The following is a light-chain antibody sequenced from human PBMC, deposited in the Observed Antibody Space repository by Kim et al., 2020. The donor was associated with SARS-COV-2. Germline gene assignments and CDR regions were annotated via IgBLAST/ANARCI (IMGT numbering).Light chain of an antibody. Sequence: APGKTARITCGGSNIGSKGVHWYQQKPSQAPVLVIYYESDRPSGIPERFSGSNAGNTATLTISRVEAGDEADYYCQVWDSSSDRVVFGGGTQLTVL. CDR3: QVWDSSSDRVV. CDR1: NIGSKG. CDR2: YES. V-gene: IGLV3-21*04. J-gene: IGLJ2*01.